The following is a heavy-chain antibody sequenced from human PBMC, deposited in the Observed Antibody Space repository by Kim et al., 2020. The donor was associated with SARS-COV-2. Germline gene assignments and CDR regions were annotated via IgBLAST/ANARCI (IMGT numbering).Heavy chain of an antibody. D-gene: IGHD2-2*01. CDR1: GFTFSSYG. J-gene: IGHJ4*02. CDR2: IWYDGSNK. V-gene: IGHV3-33*01. CDR3: ARDGVTPPATIDY. Sequence: GGSLRLSCAASGFTFSSYGMHWVRQAPGKGLEWVAVIWYDGSNKYYADSVKGRFTISRDNSKNTLYLQMNSLRAEDTAVYYCARDGVTPPATIDYWGQGTLVTVSS.